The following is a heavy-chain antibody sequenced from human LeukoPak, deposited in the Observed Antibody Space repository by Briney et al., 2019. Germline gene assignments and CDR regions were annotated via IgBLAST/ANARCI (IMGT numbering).Heavy chain of an antibody. V-gene: IGHV1-18*01. CDR2: ISAYNGNT. J-gene: IGHJ6*02. D-gene: IGHD6-6*01. CDR1: GYTFTSYG. CDR3: ARGGEQLAPYYYYYGMDV. Sequence: GASVKVSCKASGYTFTSYGISWVRQAPGQGLEWMGRISAYNGNTNYAQKLQGRVTMTTDTSTSTAHMELRSLRSDDTAVYYCARGGEQLAPYYYYYGMDVWGQGTTVTVSS.